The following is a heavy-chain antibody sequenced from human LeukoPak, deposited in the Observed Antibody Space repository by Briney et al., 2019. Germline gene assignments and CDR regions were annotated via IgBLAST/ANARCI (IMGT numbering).Heavy chain of an antibody. J-gene: IGHJ4*02. D-gene: IGHD3-22*01. CDR3: ARGRSGYYDSSGSVDY. Sequence: ASVKVSCKASGYAFTSYDINWVRQATGQGLEWKGWMNPNSGNTGYAQKFQGRVTMTRNTSISTDYMELSSLRSEDTAVYYCARGRSGYYDSSGSVDYWGQGTLVTVSS. V-gene: IGHV1-8*01. CDR1: GYAFTSYD. CDR2: MNPNSGNT.